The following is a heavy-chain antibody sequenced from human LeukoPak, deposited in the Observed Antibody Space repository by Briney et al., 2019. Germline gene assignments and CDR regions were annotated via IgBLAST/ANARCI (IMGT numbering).Heavy chain of an antibody. V-gene: IGHV4-34*01. Sequence: SETLSLTCAVYGGSFSGYYWSWIRQPPGKGLEWIGEINRSGSTNYNPSLKSRVTISVDTSKNQFSLKLSSVTAADTAVYYCARGKIEGRRYCSSTSCLQPYYFDYWGQGTLVTVSS. CDR1: GGSFSGYY. CDR2: INRSGST. D-gene: IGHD2-2*01. CDR3: ARGKIEGRRYCSSTSCLQPYYFDY. J-gene: IGHJ4*02.